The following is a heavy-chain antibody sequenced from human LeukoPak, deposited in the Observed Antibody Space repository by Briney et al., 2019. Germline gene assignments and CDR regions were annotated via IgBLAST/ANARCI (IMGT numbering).Heavy chain of an antibody. J-gene: IGHJ4*02. CDR1: GFTFSSYA. CDR3: AKSGYDFWSGYLRLAGILDY. V-gene: IGHV3-23*01. Sequence: GGSLRLSCAASGFTFSSYATSWVRQAPGKGLEWVSAISGSGGSTYYADSVKGRFTISRDNSKNTLYLQMNSLRAEDTAVYYCAKSGYDFWSGYLRLAGILDYWGQGTLVTVSS. CDR2: ISGSGGST. D-gene: IGHD3-3*01.